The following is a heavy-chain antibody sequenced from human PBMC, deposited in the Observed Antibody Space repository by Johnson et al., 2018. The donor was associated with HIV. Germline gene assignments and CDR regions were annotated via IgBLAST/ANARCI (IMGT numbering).Heavy chain of an antibody. CDR3: AKKQAAAGTGGGAFDI. D-gene: IGHD6-13*01. CDR1: GFTFSSYY. V-gene: IGHV3-7*02. Sequence: VQLVESGGGVVQPGGSLRLSCAASGFTFSSYYMSWVRQAPGKGLEWVANIKQDGSDKYYVDSVKGRFTISRDNAKKSLYLQMNSLRTEDTAVYYCAKKQAAAGTGGGAFDIWGQGTMVTVSS. J-gene: IGHJ3*02. CDR2: IKQDGSDK.